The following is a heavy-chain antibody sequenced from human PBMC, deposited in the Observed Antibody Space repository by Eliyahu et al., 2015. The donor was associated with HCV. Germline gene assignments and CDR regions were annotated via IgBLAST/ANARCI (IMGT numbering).Heavy chain of an antibody. D-gene: IGHD4-11*01. J-gene: IGHJ4*02. CDR1: GGSIFSSDSY. CDR3: ARQQMATVTTDH. Sequence: QLRLQESGPGQVKPSETLSLTCTVSGGSIFSSDSYWGWIRQTPGKGLEWIGSAFFSGGAYYNPSFESRVTVSVDTSKNQFSLHLSSVTVADAAFYYCARQQMATVTTDHWGQGTLVTVSS. CDR2: AFFSGGA. V-gene: IGHV4-39*01.